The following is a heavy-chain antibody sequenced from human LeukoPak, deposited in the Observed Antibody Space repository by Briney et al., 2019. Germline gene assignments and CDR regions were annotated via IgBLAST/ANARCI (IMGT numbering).Heavy chain of an antibody. Sequence: GESLKISCKGSGYRFTSYWIGWVRQMPGKGLEWMGMIYPGDSDTRYSPSFEGQVTISADKSIATAYLQWSGLKASDTAVYYCARHISDCGGDCPFDYWGQGTLVTVSS. CDR2: IYPGDSDT. CDR3: ARHISDCGGDCPFDY. D-gene: IGHD2-21*02. V-gene: IGHV5-51*01. J-gene: IGHJ4*02. CDR1: GYRFTSYW.